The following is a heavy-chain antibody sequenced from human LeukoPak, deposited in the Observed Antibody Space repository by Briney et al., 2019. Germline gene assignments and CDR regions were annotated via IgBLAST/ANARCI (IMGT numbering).Heavy chain of an antibody. D-gene: IGHD3-22*01. V-gene: IGHV4-59*08. Sequence: PSETLSLTCTVSGGSISSYYWSWIRQLPGKGLEWIGHIYYSGSTSYNPSLKSRVTISEDTSKNQFSLKLSSVTAADTAVYYCARQEYYYDSSGPWGDAFDIWGQGTMVTVSS. J-gene: IGHJ3*02. CDR2: IYYSGST. CDR1: GGSISSYY. CDR3: ARQEYYYDSSGPWGDAFDI.